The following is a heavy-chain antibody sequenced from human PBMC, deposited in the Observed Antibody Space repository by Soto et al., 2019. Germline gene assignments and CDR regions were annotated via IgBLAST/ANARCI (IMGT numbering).Heavy chain of an antibody. J-gene: IGHJ6*02. CDR2: IYFAGST. V-gene: IGHV4-39*01. CDR1: GGSISSTDHY. Sequence: SETLSLTCTVSGGSISSTDHYWGWVRQPPGKGLEWLGSIYFAGSTFHNPALKSRATISVDTSRNQFSLRLTTVTASDTAVYYCARLVFHCLRGSCDDYSFYGLDVWGQGATVTVS. D-gene: IGHD2-15*01. CDR3: ARLVFHCLRGSCDDYSFYGLDV.